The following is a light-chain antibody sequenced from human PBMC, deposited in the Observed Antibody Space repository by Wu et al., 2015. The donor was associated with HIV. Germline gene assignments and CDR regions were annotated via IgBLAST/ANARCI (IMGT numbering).Light chain of an antibody. CDR3: QQRSS. CDR2: DSS. V-gene: IGKV3-11*01. Sequence: VLTQSPATLSLSPGETATLSCRASQNIIIYLAWYQQKPGQAPRLLIYDSSKRATGIPARFSGSGSGTDSTLTITSVEPEDYAVYYCQQRSSFGQGTRLDIK. J-gene: IGKJ5*01. CDR1: QNIIIY.